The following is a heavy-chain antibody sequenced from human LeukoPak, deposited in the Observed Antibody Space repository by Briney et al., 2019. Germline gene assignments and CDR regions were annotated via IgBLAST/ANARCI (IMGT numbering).Heavy chain of an antibody. CDR3: AKDQRFVISNYDY. CDR1: GFIFSSYA. D-gene: IGHD3-16*01. J-gene: IGHJ4*02. V-gene: IGHV3-23*01. Sequence: PGGSLRLSCAASGFIFSSYAMSWVRQAPGKGLEWVSGISGSGGSTYYADSVKGRFTISRDNSKNTLYLQMNSLRAEDTAVYFCAKDQRFVISNYDYWGQGTLVTVSS. CDR2: ISGSGGST.